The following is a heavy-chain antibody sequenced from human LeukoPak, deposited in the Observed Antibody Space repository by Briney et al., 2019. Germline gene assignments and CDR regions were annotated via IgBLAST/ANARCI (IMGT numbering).Heavy chain of an antibody. V-gene: IGHV4-39*07. J-gene: IGHJ3*02. CDR2: IYYSGST. D-gene: IGHD4-23*01. CDR3: ARDYLGGNPDAFDI. Sequence: KPSETLSLTCTDSGDSISSSSYYWGWIRQPPGKELEWIGSIYYSGSTYYNPSLNSRVTISVDTSKNQFSLKLSSVTAADTAVYYCARDYLGGNPDAFDIWGQGTMVTVSS. CDR1: GDSISSSSYY.